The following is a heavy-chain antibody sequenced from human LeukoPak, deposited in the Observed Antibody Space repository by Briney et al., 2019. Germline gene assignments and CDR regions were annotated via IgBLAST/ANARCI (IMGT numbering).Heavy chain of an antibody. D-gene: IGHD6-19*01. CDR1: GLTFSTYW. Sequence: PGGSLGLSCAASGLTFSTYWMHWVRQAPGKGLVWVSRINSDGRSTTYADFVKGRFTISRDNAKNTLYLQMNSLRAEDTAVYYCAREGTSGWYYFDYWGQGTLVTVSS. V-gene: IGHV3-74*01. CDR2: INSDGRST. J-gene: IGHJ4*02. CDR3: AREGTSGWYYFDY.